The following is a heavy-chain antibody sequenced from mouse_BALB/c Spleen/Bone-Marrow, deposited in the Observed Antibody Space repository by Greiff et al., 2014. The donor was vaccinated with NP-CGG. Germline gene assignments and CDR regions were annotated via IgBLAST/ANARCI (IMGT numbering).Heavy chain of an antibody. V-gene: IGHV3-8*02. D-gene: IGHD1-1*02. J-gene: IGHJ3*01. CDR2: ISYSGST. Sequence: EVQLQQSGPSLAKPSQTLSLTCSVTGDSITSGYWNWIRKFPGNKLEYMGYISYSGSTYYNPSLKSRISITRDTSKNQYYLQLNSVTTEDTATYYCARGRAMGFAYWGQGTLVTVSA. CDR3: ARGRAMGFAY. CDR1: GDSITSGY.